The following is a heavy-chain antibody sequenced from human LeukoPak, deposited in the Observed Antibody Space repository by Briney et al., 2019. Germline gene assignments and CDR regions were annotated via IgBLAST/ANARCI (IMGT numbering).Heavy chain of an antibody. V-gene: IGHV1-3*01. Sequence: ASVKVSCKTSGYTFTTYAIHWVRQAPGQRLGWMGLINADDGNTRYSQRFQGRVTITADESTSTAYMELSSLRSEDTAVYYCASGIAAADIGNCDYWGQGTLVTVSS. CDR3: ASGIAAADIGNCDY. CDR1: GYTFTTYA. D-gene: IGHD6-13*01. J-gene: IGHJ4*02. CDR2: INADDGNT.